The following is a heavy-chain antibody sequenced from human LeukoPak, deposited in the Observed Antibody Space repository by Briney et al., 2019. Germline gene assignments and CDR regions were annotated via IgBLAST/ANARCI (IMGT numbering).Heavy chain of an antibody. J-gene: IGHJ6*02. CDR3: ARRQQQPRRDYYGMDV. CDR2: ISAYNGNT. Sequence: ASVRVSCKASGYTFTSYGMSWVRQAPGQGLEWMGWISAYNGNTNYAQKLQGRVTMTTDTSTSTAYMELRSLRSDDTAVYYCARRQQQPRRDYYGMDVWGQGTTVTVSS. V-gene: IGHV1-18*01. D-gene: IGHD6-13*01. CDR1: GYTFTSYG.